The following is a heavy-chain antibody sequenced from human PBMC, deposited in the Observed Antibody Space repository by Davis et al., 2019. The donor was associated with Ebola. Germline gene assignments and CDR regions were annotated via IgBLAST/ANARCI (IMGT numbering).Heavy chain of an antibody. CDR2: TYYSSKWYT. Sequence: HSRTLSLTCAISGDSVPGRSGAWNWIRQSPSRGLEWLGRTYYSSKWYTDSTLSVKSRITISADTAKNQLSLHLDSVTPEDTAVYYCARGWLRSAFDQWGQGTLVTVSS. CDR3: ARGWLRSAFDQ. V-gene: IGHV6-1*01. CDR1: GDSVPGRSGA. D-gene: IGHD5-12*01. J-gene: IGHJ4*02.